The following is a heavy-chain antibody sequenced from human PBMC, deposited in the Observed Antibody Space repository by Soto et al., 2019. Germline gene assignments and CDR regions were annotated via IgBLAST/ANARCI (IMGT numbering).Heavy chain of an antibody. CDR1: GFTFSSYG. CDR3: ARDLYPAAAGTYYYYGMDV. V-gene: IGHV3-33*01. CDR2: IWYDGSNK. D-gene: IGHD6-13*01. J-gene: IGHJ6*02. Sequence: GGSLRLSCAASGFTFSSYGMHWVRQAPGKGLEWVAVIWYDGSNKYYADSVKGRFTISRDNSKNTLYLQMTSLRAEDTAVYYCARDLYPAAAGTYYYYGMDVWGQGTTVTVSS.